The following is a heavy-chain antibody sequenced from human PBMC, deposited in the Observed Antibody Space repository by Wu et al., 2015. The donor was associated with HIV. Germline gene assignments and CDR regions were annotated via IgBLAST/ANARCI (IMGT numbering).Heavy chain of an antibody. CDR2: ITPHNGNT. Sequence: QVHLVQSGAEVKKPGASVKVSCKASGYTFTKYGITWVRQAPGQGPEWMGWITPHNGNTNYAQRFQDRVTMTTDTSTSTAYMEVRSLRSDDTAIYFCARVMTTVNKGRSFDIWGQGTMVTVPS. CDR3: ARVMTTVNKGRSFDI. D-gene: IGHD4-17*01. J-gene: IGHJ3*02. CDR1: GYTFTKYG. V-gene: IGHV1-18*01.